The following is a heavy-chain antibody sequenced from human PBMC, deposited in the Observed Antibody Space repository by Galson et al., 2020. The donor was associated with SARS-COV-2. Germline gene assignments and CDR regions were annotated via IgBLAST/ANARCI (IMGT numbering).Heavy chain of an antibody. CDR2: IYHSGST. CDR1: GGSITSGDYY. CDR3: ARSYGGNEFDS. Sequence: SETLSLTCTVSGGSITSGDYYWTWNRQPPGKGLEWIRNIYHSGSTYYNPSLERRVTISVDTSRNQFSLKLSYVTAADTAVYYCARSYGGNEFDSWGQGTLVTVSS. J-gene: IGHJ4*02. V-gene: IGHV4-30-4*01. D-gene: IGHD4-17*01.